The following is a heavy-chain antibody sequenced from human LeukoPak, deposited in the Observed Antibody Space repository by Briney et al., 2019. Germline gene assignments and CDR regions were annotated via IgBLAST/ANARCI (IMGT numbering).Heavy chain of an antibody. V-gene: IGHV3-53*01. Sequence: GGSLRLSCAASGFTVSSSYMSWVRQAPGKGLEWVSVIYSGGSGSTYYADSVKGGFTISTHNSSNTLNLQMNTLRAEDTPVYYCPHRKATSWPHDYWGQGTLVTVSS. CDR3: PHRKATSWPHDY. J-gene: IGHJ4*02. CDR2: IYSGGSGST. D-gene: IGHD2-2*01. CDR1: GFTVSSSY.